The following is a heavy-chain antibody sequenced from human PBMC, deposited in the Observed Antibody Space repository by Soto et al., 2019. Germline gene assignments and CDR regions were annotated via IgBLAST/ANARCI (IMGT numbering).Heavy chain of an antibody. CDR3: ARXMGGAAVVITYYYCMDF. Sequence: GASVKVSCKAPGYTFTSSDINWVRQATGQGLEWMGWMNPNSGNTGYAQKFQGRVTMTRNTSISTAWSVLSSLRSEDTAVYYCARXMGGAAVVITYYYCMDFWGQGTTVTVSS. D-gene: IGHD3-22*01. V-gene: IGHV1-8*01. J-gene: IGHJ6*02. CDR2: MNPNSGNT. CDR1: GYTFTSSD.